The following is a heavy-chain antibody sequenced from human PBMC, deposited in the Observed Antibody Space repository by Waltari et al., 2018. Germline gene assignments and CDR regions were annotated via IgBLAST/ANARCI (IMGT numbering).Heavy chain of an antibody. CDR3: ARGGGGSPQTGSYMDV. CDR1: GGSFSGYY. D-gene: IGHD1-26*01. Sequence: QVQLQQWGAGLLKPSETLSLTCAVYGGSFSGYYWSWIRQPPGKGLEWIGEINHSGSTNYNPSLKSRVTISVDTSKNQFSLKLSSVTAADTAVYYCARGGGGSPQTGSYMDVWGKGTTVTISS. J-gene: IGHJ6*03. CDR2: INHSGST. V-gene: IGHV4-34*01.